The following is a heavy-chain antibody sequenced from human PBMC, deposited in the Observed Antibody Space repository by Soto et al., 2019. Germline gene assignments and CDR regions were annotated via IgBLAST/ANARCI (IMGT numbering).Heavy chain of an antibody. J-gene: IGHJ6*03. CDR1: GGSISSSSYY. Sequence: QLQLQESGPGLVKPSETLSLTCTVSGGSISSSSYYWGWIRQPPGKGLEWIGSIYYSGSTYYNPSLTSRVTISVDTSKNQFSLKLSSVTAADTAVYYCARLRDAHYYYMDVWGKGTTVTVSS. CDR2: IYYSGST. CDR3: ARLRDAHYYYMDV. V-gene: IGHV4-39*01.